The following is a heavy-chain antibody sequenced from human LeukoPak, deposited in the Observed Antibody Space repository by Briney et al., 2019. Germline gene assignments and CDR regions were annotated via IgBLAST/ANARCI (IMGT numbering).Heavy chain of an antibody. J-gene: IGHJ4*02. D-gene: IGHD1-7*01. CDR3: ARVGNYNFDY. V-gene: IGHV4-59*08. Sequence: SETLSLTCTVSGGSISSYYWSWIPQPPGKGLEWIGYIYYSGNTNCNPSLKSRVTISIDTSKNQFSLKLSSVTAADTAVYYCARVGNYNFDYWGQGTLVTVSS. CDR1: GGSISSYY. CDR2: IYYSGNT.